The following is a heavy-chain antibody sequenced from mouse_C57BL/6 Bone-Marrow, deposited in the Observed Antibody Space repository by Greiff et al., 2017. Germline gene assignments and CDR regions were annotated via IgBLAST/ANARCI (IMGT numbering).Heavy chain of an antibody. V-gene: IGHV5-4*01. D-gene: IGHD2-4*01. CDR3: AREGTMIWYFDV. CDR2: ISDGGSYT. J-gene: IGHJ1*03. CDR1: GFTFSSYA. Sequence: EVQLVESGGGLVKPGGSLKLSCAASGFTFSSYAMSWVRQTPEKRLAWVATISDGGSYTYYPDNVKGRFTISRDNAKNNLYLQMSHLKSEDTAMYYCAREGTMIWYFDVWGTGTTVTVSS.